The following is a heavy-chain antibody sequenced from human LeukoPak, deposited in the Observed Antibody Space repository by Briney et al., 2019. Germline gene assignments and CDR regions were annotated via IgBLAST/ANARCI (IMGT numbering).Heavy chain of an antibody. CDR2: ISGSGGST. V-gene: IGHV3-23*01. D-gene: IGHD6-13*01. CDR1: GFTFSSYA. J-gene: IGHJ4*02. CDR3: AKGSKQQLVRGVLDY. Sequence: GGSLRLSCAASGFTFSSYAMSWVRQAPGKGLEWVSAISGSGGSTYYADSVKGRFTISRDNSKNTLYLQMNSLRAEDTAVYYCAKGSKQQLVRGVLDYWGQGTLVTVSS.